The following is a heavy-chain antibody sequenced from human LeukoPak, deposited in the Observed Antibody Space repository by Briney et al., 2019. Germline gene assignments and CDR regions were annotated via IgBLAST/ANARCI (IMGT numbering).Heavy chain of an antibody. Sequence: SETLSLTCAVSGYSISSGYYWGWIRQPPGKGLEWIGSIYHSGSTYYNPSLKSRVTISVDTSKNQFSLKLSSVTAADTAVYYCASSWIVVVPAADYWGQGILVTVSS. V-gene: IGHV4-38-2*01. D-gene: IGHD2-2*01. J-gene: IGHJ4*02. CDR3: ASSWIVVVPAADY. CDR1: GYSISSGYY. CDR2: IYHSGST.